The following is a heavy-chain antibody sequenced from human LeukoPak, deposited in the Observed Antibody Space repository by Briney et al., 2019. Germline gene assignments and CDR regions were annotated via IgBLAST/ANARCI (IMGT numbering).Heavy chain of an antibody. CDR1: GGIFRSYA. D-gene: IGHD5-18*01. J-gene: IGHJ4*02. V-gene: IGHV1-69*13. CDR2: IIPIFGIP. CDR3: ATAPGDTAMVHFDY. Sequence: SVKVSCKASGGIFRSYAISWVRQAPGQGLEWMGGIIPIFGIPNYAQKFQGRVTITADESTSTADMELSSLRSEDTAVYYCATAPGDTAMVHFDYWGQGTLVTVSS.